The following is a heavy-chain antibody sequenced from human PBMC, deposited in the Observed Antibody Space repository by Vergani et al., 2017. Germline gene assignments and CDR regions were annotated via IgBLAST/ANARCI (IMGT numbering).Heavy chain of an antibody. CDR1: GGTFSSYA. V-gene: IGHV1-69*13. CDR3: ARSHLPYYYGSGSYRGDWFDP. J-gene: IGHJ5*02. D-gene: IGHD3-10*01. CDR2: IIPIFGTA. Sequence: QVQLVQSGAEVKKPGSSVKVSCKASGGTFSSYAISWVRQAPGQGLEWMGRIIPIFGTANYAQKFQGRVTITADESTSTAYMELSSLRSEDTAVYYCARSHLPYYYGSGSYRGDWFDPWGQGTLVTVSS.